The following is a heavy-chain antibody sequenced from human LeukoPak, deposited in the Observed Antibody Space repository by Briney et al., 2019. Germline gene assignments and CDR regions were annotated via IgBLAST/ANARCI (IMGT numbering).Heavy chain of an antibody. CDR1: GYTFSGYY. D-gene: IGHD3-22*01. CDR3: ARVKRADYYDSSGYYDY. CDR2: INPNSGGT. Sequence: ASVKVSCKASGYTFSGYYIHWVRQAPGQGLEWVGWINPNSGGTNYAQKLQGRVTMTTDTSTSTAYMELRSLRSDDTAVYYCARVKRADYYDSSGYYDYWGQGTLVTVSS. J-gene: IGHJ4*02. V-gene: IGHV1-2*02.